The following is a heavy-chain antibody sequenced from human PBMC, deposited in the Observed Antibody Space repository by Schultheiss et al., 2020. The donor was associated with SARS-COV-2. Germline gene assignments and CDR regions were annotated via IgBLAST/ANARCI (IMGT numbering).Heavy chain of an antibody. Sequence: GGSLRLSCAASGFTLSSYWIHWVRQDPGRGLVWVSRITSDGSSTAYADSVKGRFSTSRDNARNTVYLQMNSLRVEDTALYYCTRDGGAGTPFDYWGQGALVTVSS. CDR2: ITSDGSST. D-gene: IGHD1-7*01. J-gene: IGHJ4*02. CDR1: GFTLSSYW. V-gene: IGHV3-74*03. CDR3: TRDGGAGTPFDY.